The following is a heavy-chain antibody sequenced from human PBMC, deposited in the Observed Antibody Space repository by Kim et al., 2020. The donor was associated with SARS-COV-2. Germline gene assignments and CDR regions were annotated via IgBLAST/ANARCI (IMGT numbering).Heavy chain of an antibody. CDR3: AQYGSGTYRN. CDR2: IFWDDDK. V-gene: IGHV2-5*02. Sequence: SGPTLVKPTQTLTLTGTFSGLSLSTYGVGVGWIRQPPGKALEWLALIFWDDDKRYIPSLRSRVTITKDTSKNQVVLTMTNMDPVDTATYYCAQYGSGTYRNWGQGTLVTVSS. J-gene: IGHJ4*02. D-gene: IGHD3-10*01. CDR1: GLSLSTYGVG.